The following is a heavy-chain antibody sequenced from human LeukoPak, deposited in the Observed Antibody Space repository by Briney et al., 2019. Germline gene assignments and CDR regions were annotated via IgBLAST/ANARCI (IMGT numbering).Heavy chain of an antibody. CDR1: GFTFSSYA. J-gene: IGHJ4*02. V-gene: IGHV3-23*01. CDR2: SSGSGGST. Sequence: GGSLRLSCAASGFTFSSYAMSWVGQAPGKGVEGVSASSGSGGSTYYADSVKGRFTISRDNSKNTLYLQMNSLRAEDTAVYYCAKDAGGSSGWYHPNSLTLDYWGQGTLVTVSS. D-gene: IGHD6-19*01. CDR3: AKDAGGSSGWYHPNSLTLDY.